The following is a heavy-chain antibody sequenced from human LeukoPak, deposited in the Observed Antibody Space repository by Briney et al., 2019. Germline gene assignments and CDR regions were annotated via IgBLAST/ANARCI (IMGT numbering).Heavy chain of an antibody. CDR3: ASMAETYYYGSGNYYPDY. V-gene: IGHV3-23*01. CDR1: GFTFSSYA. CDR2: ISGSGGST. J-gene: IGHJ4*02. D-gene: IGHD3-10*01. Sequence: GGSLRLSCAASGFTFSSYAMSWVRQAPGKGLEWVSAISGSGGSTYYADSVKGRFTISRDNSKNTLYLQMNSLRAADTAVYYCASMAETYYYGSGNYYPDYWGQGTLVTVSS.